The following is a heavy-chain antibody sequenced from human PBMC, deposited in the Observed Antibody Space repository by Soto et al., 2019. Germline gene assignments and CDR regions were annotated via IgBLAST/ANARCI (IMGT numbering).Heavy chain of an antibody. CDR1: GGTFSSYA. CDR3: VRVVAIPGYPDN. V-gene: IGHV1-69*12. J-gene: IGHJ4*02. CDR2: IVPIVDTS. D-gene: IGHD5-12*01. Sequence: QVQLVQSGAEVRQPASSVKVSCKTSGGTFSSYAISWVRQAPGQGLEWMGGIVPIVDTSTYAQKVQGRVTITADEYTSTVYMELSSLRSDDTAVYYCVRVVAIPGYPDNWGQGTLVTVSS.